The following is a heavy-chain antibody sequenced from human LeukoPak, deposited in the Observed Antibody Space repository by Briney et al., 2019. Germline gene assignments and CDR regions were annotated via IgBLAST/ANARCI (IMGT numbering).Heavy chain of an antibody. V-gene: IGHV1-69*04. J-gene: IGHJ3*02. D-gene: IGHD1-1*01. CDR1: GGFFSSYA. Sequence: SVKVSCKTSGGFFSSYAISWVRQAPGQGLDWMGNVIPLLGVTNYVQEFQGRVTLTADDSTSTAYMELSSLRSEDTAVYYCARGQLWSTYAFDMWGQGTLVPVSS. CDR2: VIPLLGVT. CDR3: ARGQLWSTYAFDM.